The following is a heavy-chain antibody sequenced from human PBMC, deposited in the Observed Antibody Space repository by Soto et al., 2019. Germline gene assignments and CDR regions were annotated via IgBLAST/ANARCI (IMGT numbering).Heavy chain of an antibody. V-gene: IGHV1-69*12. Sequence: QVQLVQSGAEVKKPGSSVKVSCKASGGTFSSYAISWVRQAPGQGLEWMGGIIPIFGTANYAQKFQGRVTIPADESTSTAYMEFSSLRSEDTAVYYCASQLGVTGPYEHYYGMDVWGQGATVTVSS. CDR3: ASQLGVTGPYEHYYGMDV. J-gene: IGHJ6*02. D-gene: IGHD1-20*01. CDR2: IIPIFGTA. CDR1: GGTFSSYA.